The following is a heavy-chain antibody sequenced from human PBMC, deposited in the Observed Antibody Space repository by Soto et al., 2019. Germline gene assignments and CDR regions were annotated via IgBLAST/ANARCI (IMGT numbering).Heavy chain of an antibody. CDR3: ARQAAAPGIDLWLDP. CDR1: GGSISSSRSY. Sequence: SETLSLTCNVSGGSISSSRSYWAWFRQPPGKELEWIANIFYAGNTYYNPSLKSRVTVSVDTSKNQFSLKLDSVTAADTAVYYCARQAAAPGIDLWLDPWGQGNLVTVSS. CDR2: IFYAGNT. D-gene: IGHD6-13*01. V-gene: IGHV4-39*01. J-gene: IGHJ5*02.